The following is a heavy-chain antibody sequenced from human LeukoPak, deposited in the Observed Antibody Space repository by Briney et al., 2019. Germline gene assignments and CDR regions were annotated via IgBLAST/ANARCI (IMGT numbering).Heavy chain of an antibody. D-gene: IGHD3-3*01. CDR3: ARGDLHRPVTIFGVVMWYYYYYMDV. CDR2: INPSGGST. Sequence: GASVKVSCKASGYTFTSYYMHWVRQAPGQGLEWMGIINPSGGSTSYAQKFQGRVTMTRDTSTSTVYMELSSLRSEDTAVYYCARGDLHRPVTIFGVVMWYYYYYMDVWGKGTTVTVSS. CDR1: GYTFTSYY. V-gene: IGHV1-46*01. J-gene: IGHJ6*03.